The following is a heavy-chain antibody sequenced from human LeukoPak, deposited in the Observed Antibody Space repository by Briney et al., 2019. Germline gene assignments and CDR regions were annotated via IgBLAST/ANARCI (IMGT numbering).Heavy chain of an antibody. Sequence: SQTLSLTCAISGESVSSNSAAWNWIRRSPSRGLEWLGRTYYRSKWYNDYAVAVESRITINPDTSKNQFSLQLNSVTPEDTAVYYCARDRGDSLILGNFDYWGQGTLVTVSS. CDR3: ARDRGDSLILGNFDY. D-gene: IGHD3-10*01. J-gene: IGHJ4*02. V-gene: IGHV6-1*01. CDR2: TYYRSKWYN. CDR1: GESVSSNSAA.